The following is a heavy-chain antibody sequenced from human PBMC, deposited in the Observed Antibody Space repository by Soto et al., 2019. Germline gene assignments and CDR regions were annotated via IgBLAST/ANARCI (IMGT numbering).Heavy chain of an antibody. CDR2: IYPGDFDT. CDR3: ARRPQKAYDPIDY. D-gene: IGHD1-1*01. Sequence: XESLKISCMTSGYKVSAYWIAWVRQRPGKGLEWMGIIYPGDFDTRYSPSFEGQVTISVDRSTNTAHLQWNSLKASDTAMYYCARRPQKAYDPIDYWGQGTLVTVSS. J-gene: IGHJ4*02. V-gene: IGHV5-51*01. CDR1: GYKVSAYW.